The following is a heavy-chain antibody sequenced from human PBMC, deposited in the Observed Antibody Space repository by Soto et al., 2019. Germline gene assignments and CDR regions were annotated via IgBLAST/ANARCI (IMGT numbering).Heavy chain of an antibody. J-gene: IGHJ6*02. CDR1: GGSISSYY. Sequence: SETLSLTCAVSGGSISSYYWSWIRQPPGKGLEWIGDIYYGGGTNYNPSLKSRVTLSVDTSKNQFSLKLSSVTAADTAVYYCARDPLGGYGMDVWGQGTTVTVSS. V-gene: IGHV4-59*12. D-gene: IGHD3-16*01. CDR2: IYYGGGT. CDR3: ARDPLGGYGMDV.